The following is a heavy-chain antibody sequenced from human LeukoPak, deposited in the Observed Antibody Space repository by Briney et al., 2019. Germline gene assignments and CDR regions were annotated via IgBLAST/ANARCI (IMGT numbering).Heavy chain of an antibody. CDR1: GITFSSYW. CDR3: ATSRTFDY. V-gene: IGHV3-7*01. D-gene: IGHD1-7*01. Sequence: GRSLRLSCAASGITFSSYWMNWVRQAPGKGLEWVANIKQDGSEKYYVDSAKGRFTISRDNAKNSLYLQMNSLRAEDTAVYYCATSRTFDYWGQGTLVTVSS. CDR2: IKQDGSEK. J-gene: IGHJ4*02.